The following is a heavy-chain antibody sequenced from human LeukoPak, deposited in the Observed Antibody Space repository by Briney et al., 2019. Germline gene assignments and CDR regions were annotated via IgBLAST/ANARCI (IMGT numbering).Heavy chain of an antibody. CDR1: GYTFTSYD. V-gene: IGHV1-8*03. CDR2: MNPNSGNT. CDR3: ARGRSSGWCGVGYYYYYMDV. Sequence: ASVKVSCKASGYTFTSYDINWVRQATGQGLEWMGWMNPNSGNTGYAQKFQGRVTITRNTSISTAYMELSSLRSEDTAVYYCARGRSSGWCGVGYYYYYMDVWGKGTTVTVSS. J-gene: IGHJ6*03. D-gene: IGHD6-19*01.